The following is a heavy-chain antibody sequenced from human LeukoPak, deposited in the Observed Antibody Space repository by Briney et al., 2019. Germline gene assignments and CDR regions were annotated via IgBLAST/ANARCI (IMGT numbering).Heavy chain of an antibody. V-gene: IGHV1-69*13. CDR2: IIPIFGTA. CDR1: GGTFSSYA. CDR3: ARNGGPRVRDYYYGMDV. D-gene: IGHD3-10*01. J-gene: IGHJ6*02. Sequence: TSVKVSCKASGGTFSSYAISWVRQAPGQGLVWMGGIIPIFGTANYAQKFQGRVTITADESTSTAYMELSSLRSEDTAVYYCARNGGPRVRDYYYGMDVWGQGTTVTVSS.